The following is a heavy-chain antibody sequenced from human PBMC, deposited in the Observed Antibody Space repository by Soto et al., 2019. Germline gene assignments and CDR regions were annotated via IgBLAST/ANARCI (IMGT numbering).Heavy chain of an antibody. Sequence: GASVKVSCKASGGTFSSYTISWVRQAPGQGLEWMGRIIPILGIANYAQKFQGRVTITADKSTSTAYMELSSLRSEDTAVYYCASGGSSWEGEGGAFDIWGQGTMVTVSS. J-gene: IGHJ3*02. CDR2: IIPILGIA. V-gene: IGHV1-69*02. CDR3: ASGGSSWEGEGGAFDI. D-gene: IGHD6-13*01. CDR1: GGTFSSYT.